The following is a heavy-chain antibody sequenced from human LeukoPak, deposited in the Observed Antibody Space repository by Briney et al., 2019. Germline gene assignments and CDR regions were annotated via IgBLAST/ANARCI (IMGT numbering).Heavy chain of an antibody. V-gene: IGHV3-23*01. Sequence: TGGSLRLSCAASGFTFSSYAMSWVRQAPGKGLEWVSAISGSGGSTYYADSVKGRFTISRDNAKNSLYLQMNSLRAEDTAVYYCARAGSSNFDYWGQGTLVTVSS. CDR3: ARAGSSNFDY. J-gene: IGHJ4*02. D-gene: IGHD6-6*01. CDR2: ISGSGGST. CDR1: GFTFSSYA.